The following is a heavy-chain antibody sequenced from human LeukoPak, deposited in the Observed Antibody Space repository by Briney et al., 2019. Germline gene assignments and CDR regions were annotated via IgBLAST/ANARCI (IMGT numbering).Heavy chain of an antibody. CDR1: GGSISSGNYY. J-gene: IGHJ3*02. CDR3: ARVVRVCATNCYGGPDALDI. Sequence: SETLSLTCTVSGGSISSGNYYWSWIRQPAGQGLEWIGRIYTSGSTNYNPSLKSRVTISVDTSKNQFSLKLSSVSAADTAVYYCARVVRVCATNCYGGPDALDIWGQGTMVTVSS. D-gene: IGHD2-2*01. CDR2: IYTSGST. V-gene: IGHV4-61*02.